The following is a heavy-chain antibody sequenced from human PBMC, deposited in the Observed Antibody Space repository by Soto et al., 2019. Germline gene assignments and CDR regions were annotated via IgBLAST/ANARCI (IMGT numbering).Heavy chain of an antibody. CDR2: IYHSGST. D-gene: IGHD4-17*01. J-gene: IGHJ4*02. Sequence: QVQLQESGPGLVKPSGTLSLTCAVSGGSISSSNWWSWVRQPPGKGLEWIGEIYHSGSTNYNPSRTSRVSISVGKSKSQFSLKLSSVTAGDTAVYYCASRLDYGGNSGFDYWGQGTLVTVSS. V-gene: IGHV4-4*02. CDR1: GGSISSSNW. CDR3: ASRLDYGGNSGFDY.